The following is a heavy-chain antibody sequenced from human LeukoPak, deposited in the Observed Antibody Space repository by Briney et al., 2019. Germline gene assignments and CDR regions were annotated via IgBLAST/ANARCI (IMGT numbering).Heavy chain of an antibody. CDR3: AKDKGIAAAGTFDY. Sequence: PGRSLRLSCAASGFTFDDYAMHWVRQAPGKGLEWVSGISWNSGSIGYADSVKGRFTISRDNAKNSLYLQMNSLRAEDTALYYCAKDKGIAAAGTFDYWGQGTLVTVSS. D-gene: IGHD6-13*01. V-gene: IGHV3-9*01. CDR1: GFTFDDYA. CDR2: ISWNSGSI. J-gene: IGHJ4*02.